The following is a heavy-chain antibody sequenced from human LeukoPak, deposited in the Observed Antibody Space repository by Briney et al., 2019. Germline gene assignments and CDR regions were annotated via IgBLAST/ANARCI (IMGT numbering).Heavy chain of an antibody. CDR2: INHTGST. V-gene: IGHV4-34*01. CDR3: ARDLHY. Sequence: PSETLSLTCAVYGGSFSSYYWGWIRQPPGKGLEWIGEINHTGSTNYNPSLKSRVTISVDTSKNQFSLKLSSVTAADTAVYYCARDLHYWGQGTLVTVSS. J-gene: IGHJ4*02. CDR1: GGSFSSYY.